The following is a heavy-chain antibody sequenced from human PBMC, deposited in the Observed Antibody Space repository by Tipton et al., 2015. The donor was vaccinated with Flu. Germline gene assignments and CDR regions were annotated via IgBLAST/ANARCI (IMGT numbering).Heavy chain of an antibody. Sequence: TLSLTCAVYGGSFSGYYWSWIRQPPGKGLEWIGEINHSGSTNYNPSLKSRVTISVDTSKNQFSLKPSSVTAADTAVYYCARVEWFDPWGQGTLVTVSS. D-gene: IGHD5-24*01. CDR1: GGSFSGYY. J-gene: IGHJ5*02. V-gene: IGHV4-34*01. CDR3: ARVEWFDP. CDR2: INHSGST.